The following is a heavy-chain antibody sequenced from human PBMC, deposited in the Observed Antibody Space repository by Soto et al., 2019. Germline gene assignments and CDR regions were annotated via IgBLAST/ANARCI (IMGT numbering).Heavy chain of an antibody. CDR3: ARDRSDCSGGSCYSSDYYYYMDV. V-gene: IGHV1-69*08. CDR1: GGTFSSYT. D-gene: IGHD2-15*01. Sequence: QVQLVQSGAEVKKPGSSVKVSCKASGGTFSSYTISWVRQAPGQGLEWMGRIIPILGIANYAQKFQGRVTITADKSTSTAYMELSSLGSEDTAVYYCARDRSDCSGGSCYSSDYYYYMDVWGKGTTVTVSS. J-gene: IGHJ6*03. CDR2: IIPILGIA.